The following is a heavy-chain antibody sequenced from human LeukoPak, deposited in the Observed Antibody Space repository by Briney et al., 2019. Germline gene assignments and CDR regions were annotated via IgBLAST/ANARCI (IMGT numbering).Heavy chain of an antibody. Sequence: GESLKISCKGSGYSFTSYWIGWVRQVPGKGLEWMGIIYPGDSDTRYSPSFQGQVTISADKSISTAYLQWSSLKASDTAMYYCARTPSYYDPQGYYYYGMDVWGQGTTVTVSS. CDR1: GYSFTSYW. D-gene: IGHD3-22*01. J-gene: IGHJ6*02. CDR3: ARTPSYYDPQGYYYYGMDV. V-gene: IGHV5-51*01. CDR2: IYPGDSDT.